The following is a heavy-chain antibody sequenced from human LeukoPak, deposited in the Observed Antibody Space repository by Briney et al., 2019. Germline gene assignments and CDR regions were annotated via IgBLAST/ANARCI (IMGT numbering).Heavy chain of an antibody. Sequence: SETLSLTCAVYGGSFSGYYWSWIRQPPGKGLEWIGEINHSGSTNYNPSLKSRVTISVDTSKNQFSLKLSSVTAADTAVYYCARIPQYSSKEDYWGQGTLVTVSS. D-gene: IGHD6-13*01. CDR3: ARIPQYSSKEDY. CDR1: GGSFSGYY. J-gene: IGHJ4*02. CDR2: INHSGST. V-gene: IGHV4-34*01.